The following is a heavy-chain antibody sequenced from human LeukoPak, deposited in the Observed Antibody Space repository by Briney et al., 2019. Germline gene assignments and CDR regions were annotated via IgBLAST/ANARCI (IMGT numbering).Heavy chain of an antibody. Sequence: GALRLSCAASGFTFSYYSMNWVGQAPGKGLEWISYSNTDGTISYADSVKGRFTISRDNAENSLYLQMNSLRDEDTAVYFCVRDRDYAFDFWGQGTMVTVSS. CDR2: SNTDGTI. CDR1: GFTFSYYS. J-gene: IGHJ3*01. CDR3: VRDRDYAFDF. V-gene: IGHV3-48*02.